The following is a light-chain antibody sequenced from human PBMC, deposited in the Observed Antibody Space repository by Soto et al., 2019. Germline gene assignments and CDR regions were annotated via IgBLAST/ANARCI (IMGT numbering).Light chain of an antibody. V-gene: IGKV1-12*02. CDR1: QGLSSY. J-gene: IGKJ4*01. Sequence: DIPMTQSPSSVSASVGDRVTITCRASQGLSSYLAWYQQKPGKAPKLLIYAASNLQSGVPSRFSGSGSGTDFTLTISSLQPEDFATYFCLSGHSRPFGGGTKVEIK. CDR3: LSGHSRP. CDR2: AAS.